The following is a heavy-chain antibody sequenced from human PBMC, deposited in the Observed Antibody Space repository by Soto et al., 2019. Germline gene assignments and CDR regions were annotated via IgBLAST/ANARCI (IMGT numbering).Heavy chain of an antibody. Sequence: SETLSLTCTVSGGSISSYYWSWIRQPPGKGLEWIGYIYYSGSTNYNPSLKSRVTISVDTSKNQFSLKLSSVTAADTAVYYCAGDGNIPTDAFDIWGQGTMVTVSS. CDR2: IYYSGST. J-gene: IGHJ3*02. D-gene: IGHD1-1*01. V-gene: IGHV4-59*01. CDR3: AGDGNIPTDAFDI. CDR1: GGSISSYY.